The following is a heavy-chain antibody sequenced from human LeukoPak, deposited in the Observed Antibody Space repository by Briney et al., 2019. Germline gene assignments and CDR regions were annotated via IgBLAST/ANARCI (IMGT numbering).Heavy chain of an antibody. CDR2: IKSKTDGGTT. V-gene: IGHV3-15*01. J-gene: IGHJ4*02. CDR3: TTVEYGSGSYYFDY. CDR1: GFTFSNAW. D-gene: IGHD3-10*01. Sequence: GGSLRLSCAASGFTFSNAWMSWVRQAPGKGLEWVGRIKSKTDGGTTDYAAPVKGRFTISRDDSKNTLYLQMNSLKTEDTAVYYCTTVEYGSGSYYFDYWGQGTLVTASS.